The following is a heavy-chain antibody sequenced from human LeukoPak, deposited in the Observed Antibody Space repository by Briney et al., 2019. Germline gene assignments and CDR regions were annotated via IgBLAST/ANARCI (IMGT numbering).Heavy chain of an antibody. CDR1: GYTFTSYG. J-gene: IGHJ2*01. CDR2: ISAYNGNT. V-gene: IGHV1-18*01. D-gene: IGHD3-22*01. Sequence: ASVKVSCKASGYTFTSYGISWVRQAPGQGLERMGWISAYNGNTNYAQKLQGRVTMTTDTSTSTAYMELRSLRSDDTAVYYCATHYYDSSGYVRYFDLWGRGTLVTVSS. CDR3: ATHYYDSSGYVRYFDL.